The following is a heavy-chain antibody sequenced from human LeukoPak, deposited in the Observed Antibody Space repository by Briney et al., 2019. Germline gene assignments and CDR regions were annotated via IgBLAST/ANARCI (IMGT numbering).Heavy chain of an antibody. CDR3: ARGVGDYVWGSYRYYFDY. Sequence: SETLSLTCAVYGGSFSGYYWSWIRQPPGKGLDWIGEINHSGSTNYNPSLKSRVTISVDTSKNQFSLKLSSVTAADTAVYYCARGVGDYVWGSYRYYFDYWGQGTLVTVSS. D-gene: IGHD3-16*02. CDR1: GGSFSGYY. CDR2: INHSGST. J-gene: IGHJ4*02. V-gene: IGHV4-34*01.